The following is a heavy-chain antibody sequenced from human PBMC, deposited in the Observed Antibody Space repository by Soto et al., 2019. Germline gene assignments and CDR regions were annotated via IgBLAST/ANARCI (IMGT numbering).Heavy chain of an antibody. V-gene: IGHV1-18*01. J-gene: IGHJ6*02. CDR3: ARDRASGMATIPSSGMDV. CDR1: GYTFTSYG. D-gene: IGHD5-12*01. Sequence: GASVKVSCKASGYTFTSYGISWVRQAPGQGLEWMGWISAYNGNTNYAQKLQGRVTMTTDTSTSTAYMELRSLRSDDTAVYYCARDRASGMATIPSSGMDVWGQGTTVTVSS. CDR2: ISAYNGNT.